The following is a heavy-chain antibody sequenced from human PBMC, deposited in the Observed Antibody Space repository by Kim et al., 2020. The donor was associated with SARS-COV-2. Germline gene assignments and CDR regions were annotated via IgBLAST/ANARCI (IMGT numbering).Heavy chain of an antibody. J-gene: IGHJ4*02. Sequence: GGSLRLSCAASGFTFSSYGMHWVRQAPGRGLEWVAVITYDGSNKYYEDSVKGRFTISRDNSKNALYLQMNSLRAEDTAVYYCAIDPCMGRGANPWYFDYWGQGTLVTVSS. CDR1: GFTFSSYG. CDR2: ITYDGSNK. CDR3: AIDPCMGRGANPWYFDY. D-gene: IGHD3-10*01. V-gene: IGHV3-30*03.